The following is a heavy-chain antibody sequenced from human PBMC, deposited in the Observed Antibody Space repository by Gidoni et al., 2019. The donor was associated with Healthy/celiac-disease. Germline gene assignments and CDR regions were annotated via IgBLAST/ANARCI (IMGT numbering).Heavy chain of an antibody. CDR3: ARDPSSSWYYFDY. CDR1: GFTFSSYG. CDR2: IWYDGSNK. J-gene: IGHJ4*02. V-gene: IGHV3-33*01. Sequence: QVQLAESGGGVVQPGRYLRLSCAVSGFTFSSYGMHWARQAPGKGLEWVAVIWYDGSNKYYADSVKGRFTISRDNSKNTLYLQMNSLRAEDTAVYYCARDPSSSWYYFDYWGQGTLVTVSS. D-gene: IGHD6-13*01.